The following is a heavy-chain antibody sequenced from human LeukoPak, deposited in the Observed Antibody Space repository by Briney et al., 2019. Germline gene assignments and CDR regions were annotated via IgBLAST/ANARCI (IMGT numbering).Heavy chain of an antibody. CDR1: DDSITIYY. CDR2: FYASGSS. CDR3: ARVSRNFDAYYFDY. Sequence: PSETLSLTCTVSDDSITIYYWSWIRKPAGKGLEWIGLFYASGSSAYNPSLKSRVTMSIDTSKNQFSLRLTSVTAADTAVYYCARVSRNFDAYYFDYWGQGALVTVSS. J-gene: IGHJ4*02. V-gene: IGHV4-4*07. D-gene: IGHD3-9*01.